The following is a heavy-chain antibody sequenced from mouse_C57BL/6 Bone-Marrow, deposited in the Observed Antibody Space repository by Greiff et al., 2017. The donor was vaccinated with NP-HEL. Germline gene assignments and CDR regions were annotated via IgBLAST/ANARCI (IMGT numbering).Heavy chain of an antibody. CDR2: IRLKSDNYAT. CDR3: TLITTVVPYAMDY. Sequence: DVKLQESGGGLVQPGGSMKLSCVASGFTFSNYWMNWVRQSPEKGLEWVAQIRLKSDNYATHYAESVKGRFTISRDDSKSSVYLQMNNLRAEDTGIYYCTLITTVVPYAMDYWGQGTSVTVSS. J-gene: IGHJ4*01. D-gene: IGHD1-1*01. V-gene: IGHV6-3*01. CDR1: GFTFSNYW.